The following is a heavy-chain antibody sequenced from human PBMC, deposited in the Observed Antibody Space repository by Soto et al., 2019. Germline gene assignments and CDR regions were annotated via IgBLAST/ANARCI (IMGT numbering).Heavy chain of an antibody. D-gene: IGHD6-13*01. CDR1: GYTFTTYG. J-gene: IGHJ6*02. CDR2: ISAYNGDT. V-gene: IGHV1-18*01. Sequence: QVQLVQSGDEVKKPGASVKVSCKASGYTFTTYGISWVRQAPGQGLEWMGWISAYNGDTKYARNVQDRVSLTTDTPTSTAYMVLRSLRSDDTAVYYCAREGSWPYYFYGMDVWGQGTTVTVSS. CDR3: AREGSWPYYFYGMDV.